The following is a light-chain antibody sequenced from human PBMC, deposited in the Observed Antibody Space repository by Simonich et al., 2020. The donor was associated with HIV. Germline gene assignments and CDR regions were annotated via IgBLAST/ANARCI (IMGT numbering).Light chain of an antibody. J-gene: IGKJ2*01. CDR2: WAS. Sequence: DIVMTQSPDSLAVSLGERATINCKSSQSVLYSSNNNDYLAWYQQKPGQPPNLLIYWASTRESGVPDRFSGSGSETDFTLTISSLQAEDVAVYYCQQYYGTPYTFGRGTKLEIK. V-gene: IGKV4-1*01. CDR3: QQYYGTPYT. CDR1: QSVLYSSNNNDY.